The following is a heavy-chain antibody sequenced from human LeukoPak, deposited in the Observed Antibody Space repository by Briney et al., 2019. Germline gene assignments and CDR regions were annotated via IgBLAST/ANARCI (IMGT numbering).Heavy chain of an antibody. D-gene: IGHD4-17*01. J-gene: IGHJ4*02. V-gene: IGHV1-69*05. CDR2: IIPIFGTA. Sequence: SVKVSCKASGGTFSSYAISWVRQAPGQGLEWMGRIIPIFGTANYAQKLQGRVTITTDESTSTAYMELSSLRSEDTAVYYCAREKAPYGFFDYWGQGTLVTVSS. CDR3: AREKAPYGFFDY. CDR1: GGTFSSYA.